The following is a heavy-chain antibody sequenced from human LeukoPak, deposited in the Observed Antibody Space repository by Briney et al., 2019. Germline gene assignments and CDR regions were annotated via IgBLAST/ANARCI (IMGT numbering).Heavy chain of an antibody. D-gene: IGHD3-22*01. V-gene: IGHV3-48*02. CDR3: ARDGGSSGYHDALDI. J-gene: IGHJ3*02. CDR2: ISSSSSTI. CDR1: GFTFSSYS. Sequence: GGSLRLSCVASGFTFSSYSMNWVRQAPGKGLEWVSHISSSSSTIYYADSVKGRFTISRDNSKNTLSLQLNSLRDEDTAVYYCARDGGSSGYHDALDIWGQGTMVTVSA.